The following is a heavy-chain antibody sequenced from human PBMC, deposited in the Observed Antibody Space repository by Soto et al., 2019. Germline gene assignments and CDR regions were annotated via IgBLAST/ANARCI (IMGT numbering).Heavy chain of an antibody. Sequence: PSETLTLTCTVCGDSISTFYWGWMRQSPGKELEWIGYVYYTGSTNYNPSLKSRVTISVDRSKNQFSLKXXSXXAADTAVYYCALGPTLRSYADDIRDYFFFFDYWAQGTQATVSS. V-gene: IGHV4-59*03. CDR2: VYYTGST. J-gene: IGHJ4*02. D-gene: IGHD3-16*01. CDR3: ALGPTLRSYADDIRDYFFFFDY. CDR1: GDSISTFY.